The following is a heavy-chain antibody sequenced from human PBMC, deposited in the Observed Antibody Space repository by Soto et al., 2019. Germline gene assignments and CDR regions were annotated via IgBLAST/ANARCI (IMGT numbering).Heavy chain of an antibody. V-gene: IGHV1-69*01. CDR2: SLPIFGTS. CDR1: GGTFSTYS. Sequence: QVQLVQSGAEVKKPGSSVKVSCKASGGTFSTYSISWVRQAPGQGLEWMGESLPIFGTSHYAQDFQGRVTITADESTSAVYMELSSLRSDDTAVYYCARGGPYPQSSFCCGIDVWGQGTTVTVSS. D-gene: IGHD2-15*01. J-gene: IGHJ6*02. CDR3: ARGGPYPQSSFCCGIDV.